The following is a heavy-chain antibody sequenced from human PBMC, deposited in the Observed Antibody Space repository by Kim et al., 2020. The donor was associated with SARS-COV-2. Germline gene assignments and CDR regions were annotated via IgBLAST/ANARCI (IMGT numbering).Heavy chain of an antibody. CDR1: GFTFSTYG. CDR2: ITGGGENT. J-gene: IGHJ4*02. V-gene: IGHV3-23*01. CDR3: ARRADDGSGMGH. Sequence: GGSLRLSCAASGFTFSTYGMNWVRQAPGKGLEWVSSITGGGENTYSAYSVKGRSTISRDNSRNTLYLQMNILRAEDTAVYYCARRADDGSGMGHWGRGTLVSVS. D-gene: IGHD3-10*01.